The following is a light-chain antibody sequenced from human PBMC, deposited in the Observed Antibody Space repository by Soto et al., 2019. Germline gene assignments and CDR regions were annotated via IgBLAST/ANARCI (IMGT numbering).Light chain of an antibody. CDR2: AAS. J-gene: IGKJ1*01. V-gene: IGKV1-39*01. CDR3: QQSYSTPSWT. CDR1: QSISSY. Sequence: DIQMAPSPSSPSASVGDRVTITCRASQSISSYLNWYQQKPGKAPKLLIYAASSLQSGVPSRFSGSGSGTDFTLTISSLQPEDFVTYYCQQSYSTPSWTFGQGTKVDIK.